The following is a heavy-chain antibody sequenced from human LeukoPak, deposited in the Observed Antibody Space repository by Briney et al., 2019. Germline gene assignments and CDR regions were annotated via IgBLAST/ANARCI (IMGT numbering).Heavy chain of an antibody. D-gene: IGHD3-3*01. CDR1: GGSISSYY. V-gene: IGHV4-34*01. CDR3: ARGPFDFWSGYRVDY. J-gene: IGHJ4*02. Sequence: SETLSLTCTVSGGSISSYYWSWIRQPPGKGLEWIGEINHSGSTNYNPSLKSRVTISVDTSKNQFSLKLSSVTAADTAVYYCARGPFDFWSGYRVDYWGQGTLVTVSS. CDR2: INHSGST.